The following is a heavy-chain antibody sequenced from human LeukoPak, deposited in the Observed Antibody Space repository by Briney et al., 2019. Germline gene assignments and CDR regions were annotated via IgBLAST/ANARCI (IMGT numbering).Heavy chain of an antibody. D-gene: IGHD3-10*01. CDR2: INHGGST. CDR3: ARERGRSSPTPAYYMDV. Sequence: SETLSLTCAVYGGSFSNYYWSWIRQPPGKGLEWIGEINHGGSTNYNPSLKSRVTISVDASKNQFSLKLSSVTAADTAVYYCARERGRSSPTPAYYMDVWGKGTTVTVSS. J-gene: IGHJ6*03. CDR1: GGSFSNYY. V-gene: IGHV4-34*01.